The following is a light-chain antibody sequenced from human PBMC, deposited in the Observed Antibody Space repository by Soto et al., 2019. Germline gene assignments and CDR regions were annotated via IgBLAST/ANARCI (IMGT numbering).Light chain of an antibody. Sequence: IVLTHSPATLSFSPGERATLSCRAIHRVSSYLAWYQQKPGQAPRLLIYATSTRATGIPARFSGSGSGTDFTLTISSLAPDDFAIYYCHQRQSWPRTFGQGTKVDIK. CDR1: HRVSSY. CDR3: HQRQSWPRT. V-gene: IGKV3-11*01. CDR2: ATS. J-gene: IGKJ1*01.